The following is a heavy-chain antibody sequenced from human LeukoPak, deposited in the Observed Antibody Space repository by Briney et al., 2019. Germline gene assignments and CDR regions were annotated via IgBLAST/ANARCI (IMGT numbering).Heavy chain of an antibody. CDR1: GFTFSSYA. CDR3: AKGSGSFYRHFDY. CDR2: ISGSGGST. J-gene: IGHJ4*02. V-gene: IGHV3-23*01. D-gene: IGHD3-10*01. Sequence: PGGSLRLSCAASGFTFSSYAMSWVRQAPGKGLEWVSAISGSGGSTYYADSVKGRFTISRDNSKNTLYLQMNSLRAEDTAVYYCAKGSGSFYRHFDYWGQRTLVTVSS.